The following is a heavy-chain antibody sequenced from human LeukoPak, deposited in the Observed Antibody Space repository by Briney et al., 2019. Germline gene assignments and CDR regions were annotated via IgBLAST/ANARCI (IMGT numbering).Heavy chain of an antibody. CDR3: ATTMVRGVIIRDY. V-gene: IGHV4-4*07. D-gene: IGHD3-10*01. Sequence: SETLSLTCSVSGGSISSYYWSWIRQPARKGLEWIGRIYTSGITNYNPSLKSRVTMSVDTSKNQFSLKLSSVTAADTAVYYCATTMVRGVIIRDYWGQGTLVTVSS. CDR2: IYTSGIT. J-gene: IGHJ4*02. CDR1: GGSISSYY.